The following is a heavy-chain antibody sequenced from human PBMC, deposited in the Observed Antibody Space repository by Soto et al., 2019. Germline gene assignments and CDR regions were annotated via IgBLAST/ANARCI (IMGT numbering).Heavy chain of an antibody. V-gene: IGHV3-30-3*01. J-gene: IGHJ3*02. CDR1: VFTFSSYA. Sequence: GGSLRLSCAASVFTFSSYAMHWVRQAPGKGLEWVAVISYDGSNKYYADSVKGRFTISRDNSKNTLSLQMNTLRAEDTAVYYCATFLLVGSFDIWGQGTMVTVSS. CDR2: ISYDGSNK. CDR3: ATFLLVGSFDI. D-gene: IGHD1-26*01.